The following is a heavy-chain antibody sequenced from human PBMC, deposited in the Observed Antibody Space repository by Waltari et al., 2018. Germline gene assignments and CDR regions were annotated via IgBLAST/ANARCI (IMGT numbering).Heavy chain of an antibody. D-gene: IGHD6-13*01. V-gene: IGHV3-7*01. CDR3: ARVGSSSWYVDY. J-gene: IGHJ4*02. Sequence: EVQLVEPGGGLVQPGGPLRLPCAASGYPFSSHWTRGVRQAPGKGLERVANIKEDGSEKYYVNSVKGRVTISRDNAKNSLYLKMNSLRAEDTAVYYSARVGSSSWYVDYWGQGTLVTVSS. CDR1: GYPFSSHW. CDR2: IKEDGSEK.